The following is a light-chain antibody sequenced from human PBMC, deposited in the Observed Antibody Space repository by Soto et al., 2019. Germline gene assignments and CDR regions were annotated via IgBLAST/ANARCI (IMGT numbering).Light chain of an antibody. V-gene: IGKV3-20*01. CDR3: QQYGSSLYT. J-gene: IGKJ2*01. CDR1: QSVSSSY. CDR2: GAS. Sequence: EIVLTQSPGTLSLSPGERATLSCRASQSVSSSYLAWYQQKPGQAPRLLIYGASSRATGIPDRFSGSGSGTDFPLTISRLEPEDFVVYYCQQYGSSLYTFGQGTKLELK.